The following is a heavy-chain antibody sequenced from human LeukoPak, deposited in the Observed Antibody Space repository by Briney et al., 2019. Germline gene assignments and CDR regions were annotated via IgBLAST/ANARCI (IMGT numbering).Heavy chain of an antibody. V-gene: IGHV5-51*01. D-gene: IGHD3-10*01. CDR2: INPGDSDT. CDR1: GCSFTSSW. Sequence: GGSLEISCQASGCSFTSSWIGWARQMPGKGLEWMAIINPGDSDTRYSPSFQRQVPISADKSISTVYLQWGSLKASDTAMYYCARQPGAGWFDPWGQGTLVTVSS. CDR3: ARQPGAGWFDP. J-gene: IGHJ5*02.